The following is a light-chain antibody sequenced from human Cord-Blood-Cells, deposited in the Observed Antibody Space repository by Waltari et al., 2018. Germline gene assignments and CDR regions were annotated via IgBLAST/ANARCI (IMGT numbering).Light chain of an antibody. CDR2: WAS. CDR3: QQYYGTPT. V-gene: IGKV4-1*01. J-gene: IGKJ3*01. CDR1: QSVLYSSNNKNY. Sequence: DIVMTQSPDSLAVSLGERATINSKSSQSVLYSSNNKNYLAWYQQKPGQPPKLLIYWASTRESGVPDRFSGSGSGTDFTLTISSLQAEDVAVYYCQQYYGTPTFGPGTKVDIK.